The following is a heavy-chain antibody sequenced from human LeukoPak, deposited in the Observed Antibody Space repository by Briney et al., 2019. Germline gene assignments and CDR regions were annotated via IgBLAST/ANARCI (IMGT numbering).Heavy chain of an antibody. CDR2: INHSGST. CDR3: ASGGLWIQLWNRYYFDY. Sequence: SETLSLTCAVYGGSFSGYYWSWIRQPPGKGLEWIGEINHSGSTNYNPSLKSRVTISVDTSKNQFSLELSSVTAADTAVYYCASGGLWIQLWNRYYFDYWGQGTLVTVSS. V-gene: IGHV4-34*01. CDR1: GGSFSGYY. D-gene: IGHD5-18*01. J-gene: IGHJ4*02.